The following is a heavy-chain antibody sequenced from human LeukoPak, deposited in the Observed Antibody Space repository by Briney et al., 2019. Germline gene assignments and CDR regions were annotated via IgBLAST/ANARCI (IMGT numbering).Heavy chain of an antibody. V-gene: IGHV1-46*01. CDR2: VNPSGGWT. CDR1: GYIFTNYY. J-gene: IGHJ4*02. D-gene: IGHD2-15*01. CDR3: TRGFAAYPDY. Sequence: ASVKVSCKASGYIFTNYYIHWVRQAPGQGLEWMGIVNPSGGWTTYTQKFQGRVTMTRDTSTSTVYVELNSLRSDDTAVYYCTRGFAAYPDYWGQGTLVTVSS.